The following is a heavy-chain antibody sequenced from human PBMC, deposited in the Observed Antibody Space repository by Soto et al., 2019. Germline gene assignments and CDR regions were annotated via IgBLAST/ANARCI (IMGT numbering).Heavy chain of an antibody. CDR2: INTGNGNT. Sequence: QVQLVQSGAEEKKPGASVKVSCKASGYTFTSYAMHWVRQAPGQRLEWMGWINTGNGNTKYSQKFQGRVTITRDTSASTAYMELSSLRSEDTAVYYCARAPGGSSSFVDYWGQGTLVTVSS. J-gene: IGHJ4*02. V-gene: IGHV1-3*04. CDR1: GYTFTSYA. CDR3: ARAPGGSSSFVDY. D-gene: IGHD6-6*01.